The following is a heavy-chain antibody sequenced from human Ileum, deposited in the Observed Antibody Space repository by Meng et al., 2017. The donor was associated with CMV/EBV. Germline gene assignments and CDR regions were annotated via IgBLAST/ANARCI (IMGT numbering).Heavy chain of an antibody. D-gene: IGHD2/OR15-2a*01. J-gene: IGHJ5*02. CDR2: IYYSGSS. CDR3: ARATHLLGMSVLDWFDP. V-gene: IGHV4-39*07. CDR1: GFSMSSNPYY. Sequence: KGPVPVVVNPSEILSPTCCVLGFSMSSNPYYWGCIRQSPGKGLDWIGSIYYSGSSNYNPSLKSRVSISVDTSKNQFSLRLNSVTAADTAVYYCARATHLLGMSVLDWFDPWGQGILVTVSS.